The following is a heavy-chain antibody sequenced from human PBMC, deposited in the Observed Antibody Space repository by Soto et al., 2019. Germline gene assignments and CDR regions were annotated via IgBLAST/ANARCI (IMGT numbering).Heavy chain of an antibody. J-gene: IGHJ4*02. CDR2: IVVGSGNT. CDR3: AATTLPYCSGGSCYVFDY. Sequence: SVKVSCKASGFTFTSSAVQWVRQARGQRLEWIGWIVVGSGNTNYAQKFQERVTITRDMSTSTAYMELSSLRSEDTAVYYCAATTLPYCSGGSCYVFDYWGQGTLVTVSS. CDR1: GFTFTSSA. D-gene: IGHD2-15*01. V-gene: IGHV1-58*01.